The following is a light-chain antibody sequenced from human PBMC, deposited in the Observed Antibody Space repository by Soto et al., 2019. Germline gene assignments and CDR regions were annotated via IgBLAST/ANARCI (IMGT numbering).Light chain of an antibody. Sequence: DIQMTQSPSSLSASVGDRVTITCRASQNIISYLNWYQHKPGKAPKLLIHTASNLEGAVSSRFSGGGSVTDFTLTITSLQPEDLATYYCLQTYSYPQTFGQGTKVEMK. CDR3: LQTYSYPQT. CDR2: TAS. CDR1: QNIISY. J-gene: IGKJ1*01. V-gene: IGKV1-39*01.